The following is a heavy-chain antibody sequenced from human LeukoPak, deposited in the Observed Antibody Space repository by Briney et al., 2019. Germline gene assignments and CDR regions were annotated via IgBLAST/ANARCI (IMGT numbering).Heavy chain of an antibody. D-gene: IGHD4-17*01. J-gene: IGHJ3*02. CDR1: DDSFSSHY. Sequence: SETLSLTCAVSDDSFSSHYWTWIRQPPGKGLEWIGYISYIGSTNYNPSLKSRVTISIDASKNQFSLKLSSVTAADTAVCYCARDLVTVTKGFDIWGQGTMVSVSS. CDR2: ISYIGST. V-gene: IGHV4-59*11. CDR3: ARDLVTVTKGFDI.